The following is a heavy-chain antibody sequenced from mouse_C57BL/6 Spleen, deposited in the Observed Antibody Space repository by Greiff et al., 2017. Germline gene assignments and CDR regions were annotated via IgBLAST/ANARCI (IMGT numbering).Heavy chain of an antibody. CDR2: IDPETGGT. J-gene: IGHJ2*01. Sequence: VQLEQSGAELVRPGASVTLSCKASGYTFTDYEMHWVKQTPVHGLEWIGAIDPETGGTAYNQKFKGKAILTADKSSSTAYMELRSLTSEAAAVYYCTRTTSSLNYYGSSYFDYWGQGTTLTVSS. CDR3: TRTTSSLNYYGSSYFDY. V-gene: IGHV1-15*01. D-gene: IGHD1-1*01. CDR1: GYTFTDYE.